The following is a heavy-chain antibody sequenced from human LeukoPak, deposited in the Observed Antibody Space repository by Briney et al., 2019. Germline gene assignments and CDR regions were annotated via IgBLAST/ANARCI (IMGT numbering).Heavy chain of an antibody. D-gene: IGHD4-17*01. J-gene: IGHJ4*02. V-gene: IGHV4-61*09. CDR3: ARELDYGDPYYFDY. CDR1: GGSISSGSYY. Sequence: SQTLSLTCTVSGGSISSGSYYWSWIRQPAGKGLEWIGHIYTSGSTNYNPSLKSRVTISVDTSKNQFSLKLSSVTAADTAVYYCARELDYGDPYYFDYWGQGTLVTVSS. CDR2: IYTSGST.